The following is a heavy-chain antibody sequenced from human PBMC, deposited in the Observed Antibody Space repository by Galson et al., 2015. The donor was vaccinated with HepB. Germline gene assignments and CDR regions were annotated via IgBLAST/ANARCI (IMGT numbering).Heavy chain of an antibody. CDR1: GGTFSSYA. CDR2: IIPIFGTA. D-gene: IGHD6-19*01. V-gene: IGHV1-69*13. Sequence: SVKVSCKASGGTFSSYAISWVRQAPGQGLEWMGGIIPIFGTANYAQKFQGRVTITADESTSTAYMELSSLRSEDTAVYFCAKYHFQTVAGRDFDFWGQGALVTVSS. J-gene: IGHJ4*02. CDR3: AKYHFQTVAGRDFDF.